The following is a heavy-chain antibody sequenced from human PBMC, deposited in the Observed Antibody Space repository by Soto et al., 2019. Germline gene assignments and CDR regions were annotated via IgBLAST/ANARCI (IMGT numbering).Heavy chain of an antibody. Sequence: SQTLSLTCAITGDSVSSNSAGWSWVRQSPSRGLEWLGRTYYRSKWYYEYAVSVRGRITIKPDTSKNQYSLQLNSVTPEDTAVYFCARGEQYSGRIFDYWGQGTIVPVFS. D-gene: IGHD1-26*01. CDR2: TYYRSKWYY. V-gene: IGHV6-1*01. J-gene: IGHJ4*01. CDR1: GDSVSSNSAG. CDR3: ARGEQYSGRIFDY.